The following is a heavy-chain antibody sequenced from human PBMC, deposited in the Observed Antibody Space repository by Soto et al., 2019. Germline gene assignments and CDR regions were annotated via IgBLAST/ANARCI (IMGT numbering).Heavy chain of an antibody. Sequence: PVGSLRLSCVASGLTFNNAWMNWVRQAPGKGLEWVGRIRSKSDGGTTDYAAPVKGRFAISRDDSKNMVDLQMSSLKTEDTAIYYCTTHSGAAFEYWGQGALVTVSS. CDR2: IRSKSDGGTT. CDR3: TTHSGAAFEY. J-gene: IGHJ4*02. CDR1: GLTFNNAW. D-gene: IGHD1-26*01. V-gene: IGHV3-15*01.